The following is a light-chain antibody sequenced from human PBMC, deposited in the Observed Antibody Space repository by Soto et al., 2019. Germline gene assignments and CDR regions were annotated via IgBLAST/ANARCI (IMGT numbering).Light chain of an antibody. V-gene: IGKV3-20*01. CDR1: QSVGTR. CDR2: GAS. J-gene: IGKJ5*01. Sequence: EILRTQSPDTLSLSPGERATLSCRAAQSVGTRLAWYQHKTGQAPRLLISGASSRATGIPDRFTGSGSETSFTLTISRLEPEDFALYYCQHYQSGHPITFGQGTRLEI. CDR3: QHYQSGHPIT.